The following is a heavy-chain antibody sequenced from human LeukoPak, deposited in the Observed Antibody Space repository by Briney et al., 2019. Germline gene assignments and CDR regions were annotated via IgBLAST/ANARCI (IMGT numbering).Heavy chain of an antibody. CDR1: GFTFSSYA. Sequence: PGGSLRLSCAASGFTFSSYAMSWVRQAPGKGLEWVAFIRYDGSNKYYADSVKGRFTISRDNSKNTLYLQMNSLRAEDTAVYYCAKVVSGWSSLDAFDVWGQGTVVTVSS. V-gene: IGHV3-30*02. D-gene: IGHD6-19*01. J-gene: IGHJ3*01. CDR3: AKVVSGWSSLDAFDV. CDR2: IRYDGSNK.